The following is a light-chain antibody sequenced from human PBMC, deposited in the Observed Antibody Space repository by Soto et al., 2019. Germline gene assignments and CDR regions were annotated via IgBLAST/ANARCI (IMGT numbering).Light chain of an antibody. CDR1: QSVSSSY. Sequence: EIVLTQSPGTLSLSPGERATLSCRASQSVSSSYLAWYQQKPGQAPRLLIYGASSRATGIPDRFSGSGSGTEFTLTISRLEPEDFAVYYCQQYGSPYTFGQGTKLEIK. CDR2: GAS. J-gene: IGKJ2*01. V-gene: IGKV3-20*01. CDR3: QQYGSPYT.